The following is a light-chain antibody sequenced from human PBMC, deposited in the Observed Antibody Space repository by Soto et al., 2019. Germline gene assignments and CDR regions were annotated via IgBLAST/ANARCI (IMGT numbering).Light chain of an antibody. Sequence: EIVLTQSPGTLSLSPWERATLSFSASQSVSSDFAWYQQKPGQAPRLLIYGASSRATGIPARFSGSGSGTDFTLTISRLEPEDFAVYYCQQYGSSSTFGQGTRLEIK. V-gene: IGKV3-20*01. CDR1: QSVSSD. CDR2: GAS. J-gene: IGKJ5*01. CDR3: QQYGSSST.